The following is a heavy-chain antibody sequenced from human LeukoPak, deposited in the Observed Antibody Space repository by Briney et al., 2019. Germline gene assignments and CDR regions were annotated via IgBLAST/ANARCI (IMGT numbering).Heavy chain of an antibody. J-gene: IGHJ4*02. CDR1: GFTFSSYW. Sequence: GGSLRLSCAASGFTFSSYWMCWVRQAPGKGLEWVANIKQDGSEKYYVDSVKGRFTISRDNAKNSLYLQMNSLRAEDTAVYYCARSPRGRYGDYTYYFDYWGQGTLVTVSS. CDR2: IKQDGSEK. D-gene: IGHD4-17*01. CDR3: ARSPRGRYGDYTYYFDY. V-gene: IGHV3-7*01.